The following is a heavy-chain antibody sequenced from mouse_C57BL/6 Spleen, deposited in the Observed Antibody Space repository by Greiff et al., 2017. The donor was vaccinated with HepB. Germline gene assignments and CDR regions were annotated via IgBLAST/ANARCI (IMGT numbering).Heavy chain of an antibody. Sequence: DVQLVESGGGLVKPGGSLKLSCAASGFTFSSYTMSWVRQTPEKRLVWVATISGGGGNTYYPDSVKGRFTISRDNAKNTLYLQMSSLRSEDTALYYCARHDGYYGGFAYWGQGTLVTVSA. J-gene: IGHJ3*01. CDR3: ARHDGYYGGFAY. D-gene: IGHD2-3*01. V-gene: IGHV5-9*01. CDR1: GFTFSSYT. CDR2: ISGGGGNT.